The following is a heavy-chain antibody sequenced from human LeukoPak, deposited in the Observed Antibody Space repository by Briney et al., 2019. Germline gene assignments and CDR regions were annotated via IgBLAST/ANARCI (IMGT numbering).Heavy chain of an antibody. CDR3: ARGWLFVYYFDY. J-gene: IGHJ4*02. CDR2: IIPIFGTA. V-gene: IGHV1-69*13. D-gene: IGHD3-22*01. CDR1: GGTFSSYA. Sequence: ASVKVSCKASGGTFSSYAISWVRQAPGQGLEWMGGIIPIFGTANYAQKFQGRVTITADESTSTAYMELSSLRSEDTAVYYCARGWLFVYYFDYWGQGTLVTVSS.